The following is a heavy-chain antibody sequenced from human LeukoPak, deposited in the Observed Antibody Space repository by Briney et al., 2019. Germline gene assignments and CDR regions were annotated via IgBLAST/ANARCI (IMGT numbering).Heavy chain of an antibody. V-gene: IGHV3-53*01. J-gene: IGHJ6*03. CDR3: ASGSGSYRTPYYYMDV. Sequence: GGSLRLSCAASGFTFSSNYMSWVRQAPGKGLERVSVIYSGGSTYYADSVKGRFTISRDNSKNTLYLQMNSLRAEDTAVYYCASGSGSYRTPYYYMDVWGTGTTVTVSS. CDR1: GFTFSSNY. CDR2: IYSGGST. D-gene: IGHD3-10*01.